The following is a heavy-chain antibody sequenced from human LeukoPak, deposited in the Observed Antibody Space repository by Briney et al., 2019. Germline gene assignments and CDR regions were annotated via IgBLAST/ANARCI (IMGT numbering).Heavy chain of an antibody. CDR3: ARGHSWGAYYYYMDV. V-gene: IGHV3-21*01. D-gene: IGHD7-27*01. CDR2: ISSSGSYI. Sequence: SGGSLRLSCAASGFTFSSYSMNWVRQAPGKGLEWVSSISSSGSYIYYADSVKGRFTISRDNAKNSLYLQMNSLRAEDTAVYYCARGHSWGAYYYYMDVWGKGTTVTVSS. CDR1: GFTFSSYS. J-gene: IGHJ6*03.